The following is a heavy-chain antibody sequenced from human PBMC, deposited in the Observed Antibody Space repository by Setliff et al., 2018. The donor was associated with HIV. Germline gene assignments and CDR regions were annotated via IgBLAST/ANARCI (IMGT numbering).Heavy chain of an antibody. CDR3: ARDRRNYYDSSGYLGWYFDL. J-gene: IGHJ2*01. D-gene: IGHD3-22*01. CDR1: GGTISSYT. Sequence: SVKVSCKASGGTISSYTITWVRQAPGQGLEWMGMIIPISRTTNYAQKFQGRVTITTDESTGTAYMELSSLRSEDTAVYYCARDRRNYYDSSGYLGWYFDLWGRGTLVTVSS. CDR2: IIPISRTT. V-gene: IGHV1-69*05.